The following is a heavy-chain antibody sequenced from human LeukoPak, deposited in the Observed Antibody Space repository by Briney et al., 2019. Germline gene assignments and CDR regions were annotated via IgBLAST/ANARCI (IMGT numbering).Heavy chain of an antibody. J-gene: IGHJ4*02. CDR2: IKSKTDGGTT. D-gene: IGHD6-19*01. Sequence: GGSLRLSCAASGFTFSNAWMSWVRQAPGKGLEWVGRIKSKTDGGTTDYAAPVKGRFTISRDDSKNTLYLQMNCLKTEDTAVYYCARDLLATPITISQWGCDYWGQGTLVTVSS. V-gene: IGHV3-15*01. CDR3: ARDLLATPITISQWGCDY. CDR1: GFTFSNAW.